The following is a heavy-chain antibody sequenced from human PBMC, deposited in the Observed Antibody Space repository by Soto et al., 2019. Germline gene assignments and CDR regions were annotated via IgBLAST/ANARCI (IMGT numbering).Heavy chain of an antibody. D-gene: IGHD3-22*01. CDR2: IIPIFGTA. Sequence: GASVKVSCKASGGTFSSYAISWVRQAPGQGLEWMGGIIPIFGTANYAQKFQGRVTITADESTSTAYMELSSLRSEDTAVYYCARAHQERLYYYDSSGPPPIHYFDYWGQGTLVTVSS. CDR1: GGTFSSYA. J-gene: IGHJ4*02. CDR3: ARAHQERLYYYDSSGPPPIHYFDY. V-gene: IGHV1-69*13.